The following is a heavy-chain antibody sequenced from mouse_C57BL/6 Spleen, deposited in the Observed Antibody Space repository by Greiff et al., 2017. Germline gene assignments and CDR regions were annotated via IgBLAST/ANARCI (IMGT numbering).Heavy chain of an antibody. CDR2: ISYDGSN. V-gene: IGHV3-6*01. J-gene: IGHJ4*01. CDR3: ARDRGYGSSYEAMDY. Sequence: EVKLQESGPGLVKPSQSLSLTCSVTGYSITSGYYWNWIRQFPGNKLEWMGYISYDGSNNYNPSLKNRISITRDTSKNQFFLKLNSVTTEDTATYYCARDRGYGSSYEAMDYWGQGTSVTVSS. D-gene: IGHD1-1*01. CDR1: GYSITSGYY.